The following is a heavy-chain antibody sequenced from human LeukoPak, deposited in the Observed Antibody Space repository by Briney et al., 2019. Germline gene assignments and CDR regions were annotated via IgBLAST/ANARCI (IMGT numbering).Heavy chain of an antibody. Sequence: ASVKVSCKASGGTFSSYAISWERQAPGQGLEWMGIINPSGGSTSYAQKFQGRVTMTRDMSTSTVYMELSSLRSEDTAVYYCARSLAIAATPSSLYMDVWGKGTTVTVSS. CDR3: ARSLAIAATPSSLYMDV. CDR1: GGTFSSYA. V-gene: IGHV1-46*01. CDR2: INPSGGST. J-gene: IGHJ6*03. D-gene: IGHD6-13*01.